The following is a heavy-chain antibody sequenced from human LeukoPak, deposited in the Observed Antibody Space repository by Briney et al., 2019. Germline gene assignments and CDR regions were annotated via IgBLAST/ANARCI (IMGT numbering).Heavy chain of an antibody. J-gene: IGHJ4*02. CDR1: GFTFNTYG. V-gene: IGHV3-23*01. CDR2: ISGSGGNT. Sequence: GGTLRLSCAASGFTFNTYGMTWVRQAPGKGLEWVSLISGSGGNTYYADSVKGRFTISRDNSKNTLYLQMNSLRAEDTAVYYCAKAYGSETYTFEYWGQGTLVTVSS. CDR3: AKAYGSETYTFEY. D-gene: IGHD3-10*01.